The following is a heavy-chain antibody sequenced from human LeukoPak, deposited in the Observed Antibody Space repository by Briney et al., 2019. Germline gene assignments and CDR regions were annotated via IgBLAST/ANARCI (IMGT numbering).Heavy chain of an antibody. D-gene: IGHD3-3*01. V-gene: IGHV3-23*01. J-gene: IGHJ3*02. Sequence: PGGSLRLSCAASGFTFDDYGMSWVRQAPGKGLEWVSAISGSGGSTYYADSVKGRFTISRDNSKNTLYLQMNSLRAEDTAVYYCAKDTYYDFWSGYNDAFDIWGQGTMVTVSS. CDR3: AKDTYYDFWSGYNDAFDI. CDR2: ISGSGGST. CDR1: GFTFDDYG.